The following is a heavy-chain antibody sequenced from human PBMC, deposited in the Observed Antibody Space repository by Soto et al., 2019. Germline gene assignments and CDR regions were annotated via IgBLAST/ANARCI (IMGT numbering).Heavy chain of an antibody. V-gene: IGHV3-23*01. CDR3: AKPHYCSGGTCSPQY. J-gene: IGHJ4*02. CDR1: GFTFTTYA. D-gene: IGHD2-15*01. Sequence: EVQLLESGGGLVQPGGSLRLSCAASGFTFTTYAMSWVHQAPGKGLEWVSGIGGSGDTYYADSVKGRFTISRDNSKHTVYLQMNSLRADDTAVYYCAKPHYCSGGTCSPQYWGQGTLVTVSS. CDR2: IGGSGDT.